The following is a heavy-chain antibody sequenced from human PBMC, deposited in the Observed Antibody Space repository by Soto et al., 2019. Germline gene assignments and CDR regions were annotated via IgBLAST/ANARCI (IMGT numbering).Heavy chain of an antibody. D-gene: IGHD2-15*01. J-gene: IGHJ3*02. V-gene: IGHV1-69*13. CDR1: GGTFSSYA. CDR2: IIPIFGTA. Sequence: ASVKVSCKASGGTFSSYAISWVRQAPGQGLEWMGGIIPIFGTANYAQKFQGRVTITADESTSTAYMELSSLRSEDTAVYYCARSQDIVVVVNAFDIWGQGTMVTVSS. CDR3: ARSQDIVVVVNAFDI.